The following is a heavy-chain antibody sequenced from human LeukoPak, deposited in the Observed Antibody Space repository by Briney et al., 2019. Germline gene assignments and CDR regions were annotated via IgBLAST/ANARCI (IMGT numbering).Heavy chain of an antibody. CDR1: GGSFSGYY. CDR3: ARSYYYYYMDV. Sequence: SETLSLTCAVYGGSFSGYYWSWIRQPLGKGLEWIGEINHSGSTNYNPSLKSRVTISVDTSKNQFSLKLSSVTAADTAVYYCARSYYYYYMDVWGKGTTVTISS. J-gene: IGHJ6*03. V-gene: IGHV4-34*01. CDR2: INHSGST.